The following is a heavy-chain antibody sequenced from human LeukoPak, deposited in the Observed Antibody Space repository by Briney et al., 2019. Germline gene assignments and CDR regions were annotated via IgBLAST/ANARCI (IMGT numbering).Heavy chain of an antibody. V-gene: IGHV3-9*01. CDR1: GFNFEDFG. Sequence: GGSLRLPCAASGFNFEDFGMYWVRHGPGKGLEWVAGITWNSGSAVYADSVEGRFTISRDNVKKSVYLQMSSLRLEDTALYYCAKGHTIFGVVPDILDIWGRGTNVIVSS. D-gene: IGHD3-3*01. CDR3: AKGHTIFGVVPDILDI. J-gene: IGHJ3*02. CDR2: ITWNSGSA.